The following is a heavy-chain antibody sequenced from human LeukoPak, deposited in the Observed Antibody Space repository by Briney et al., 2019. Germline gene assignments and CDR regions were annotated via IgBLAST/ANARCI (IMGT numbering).Heavy chain of an antibody. D-gene: IGHD5-18*01. V-gene: IGHV4-4*02. CDR3: AGAGYSSYAFDI. Sequence: SGTLSLTCAVPGGSISSSNWWSWVRQPPGKGLEWIGEIYHSGSTNYNPSLKSRVTISVDTSKNQFSLKLSSVTAADTAVYYCAGAGYSSYAFDIWGQGTMVTVSS. CDR1: GGSISSSNW. J-gene: IGHJ3*02. CDR2: IYHSGST.